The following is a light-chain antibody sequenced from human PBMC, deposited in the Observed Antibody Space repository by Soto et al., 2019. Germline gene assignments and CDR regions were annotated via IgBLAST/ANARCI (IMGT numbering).Light chain of an antibody. CDR2: WAS. CDR3: QHYYTTPRT. CDR1: QSVLYNSNNKNY. J-gene: IGKJ1*01. V-gene: IGKV4-1*01. Sequence: DIVMTQSPDSLAVSLGERATINCKSSQSVLYNSNNKNYLAWYQQKPGQPPKLLIYWASTRESGVPDRFSGSGSGTDFTLTISGLQAEDVAVYYCQHYYTTPRTFGQGTKVEIK.